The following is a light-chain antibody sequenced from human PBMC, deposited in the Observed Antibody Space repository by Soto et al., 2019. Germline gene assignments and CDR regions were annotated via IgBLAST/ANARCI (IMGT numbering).Light chain of an antibody. V-gene: IGKV1-5*03. J-gene: IGKJ4*01. Sequence: EIQMTQSPSTLSASVGDRVSITCRASESISSWLAWYQQKPGKAPKILINKASNLESGVPSRFSGSGSGTEFTLTISSLQPDDFATYYCQQDNTYPLTFGGGTKLEIK. CDR1: ESISSW. CDR2: KAS. CDR3: QQDNTYPLT.